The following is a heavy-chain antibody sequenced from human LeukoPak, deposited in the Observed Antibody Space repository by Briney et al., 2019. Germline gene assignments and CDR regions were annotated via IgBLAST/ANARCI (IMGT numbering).Heavy chain of an antibody. D-gene: IGHD2-2*01. J-gene: IGHJ6*03. CDR3: ARGVVPAALGPEDYYYMDV. Sequence: SETLSLTCAVYGGSFSGYYWSWIRQPPGKGLEWIGEFNHSGSTNYNPSLKSRVTISVDTSKNQFSLKLSSVTAADTAVYYCARGVVPAALGPEDYYYMDVWGKGTTVTVSS. CDR1: GGSFSGYY. CDR2: FNHSGST. V-gene: IGHV4-34*01.